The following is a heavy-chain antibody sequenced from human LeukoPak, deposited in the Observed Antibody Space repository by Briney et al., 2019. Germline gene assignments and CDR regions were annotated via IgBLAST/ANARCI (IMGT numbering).Heavy chain of an antibody. CDR2: INPSGSYT. D-gene: IGHD1-7*01. CDR3: ARVGYNWNYYWFDP. J-gene: IGHJ5*02. CDR1: GFTFTSYY. V-gene: IGHV1-46*01. Sequence: EASVKVSCKASGFTFTSYYMHWVRQAPGQGLEWMGIINPSGSYTSYAQKFQGRVTMTRDTSTSTVYMELSSLRSEDTAVYYCARVGYNWNYYWFDPWGQGTLVTVSS.